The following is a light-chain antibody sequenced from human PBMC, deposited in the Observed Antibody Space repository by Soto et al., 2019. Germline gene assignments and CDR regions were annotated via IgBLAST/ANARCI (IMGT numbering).Light chain of an antibody. Sequence: QSVLTQPASVSGSPGESITISCTGTSSDVGAYDYVSWYQQHPDKAPKLIIYEVSNRPSGVSNRFSGSKSVNTATLTISGLQAEDEADDYCRSYTSSSTRVFGTGTKLTVL. CDR2: EVS. CDR3: RSYTSSSTRV. V-gene: IGLV2-14*03. CDR1: SSDVGAYDY. J-gene: IGLJ1*01.